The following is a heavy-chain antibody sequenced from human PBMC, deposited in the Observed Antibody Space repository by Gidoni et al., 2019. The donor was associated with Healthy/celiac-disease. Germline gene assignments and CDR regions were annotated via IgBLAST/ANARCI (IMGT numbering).Heavy chain of an antibody. V-gene: IGHV1-3*01. CDR3: ARLFIYDYVWGTSDY. J-gene: IGHJ4*02. Sequence: QVQLVQSGAEVKKPGASVKVSCQASGYNFPSYAMHWVRQAPGQRLEWMGWSHAGNGNTKYSQKFQGRVTITRDTSASTAYMELSSLRSEDTAVYYCARLFIYDYVWGTSDYWGQGTLVTVSS. CDR1: GYNFPSYA. D-gene: IGHD3-16*01. CDR2: SHAGNGNT.